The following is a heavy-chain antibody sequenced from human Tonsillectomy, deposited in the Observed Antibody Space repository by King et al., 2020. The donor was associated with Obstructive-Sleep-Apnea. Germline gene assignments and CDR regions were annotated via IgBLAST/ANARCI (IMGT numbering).Heavy chain of an antibody. Sequence: VQLQQWGAGLLKPSETLSLTCAVYGGSFSGYYWSWIRQPPGKGLEWIGEINHSGSTNYNPSLKSRVTISVDTSKNQFSLKLSSVTAADPALYYCARIRVVIPYSYYGMDVWGQGTTVTVSS. D-gene: IGHD3-3*01. CDR1: GGSFSGYY. V-gene: IGHV4-34*01. CDR3: ARIRVVIPYSYYGMDV. J-gene: IGHJ6*02. CDR2: INHSGST.